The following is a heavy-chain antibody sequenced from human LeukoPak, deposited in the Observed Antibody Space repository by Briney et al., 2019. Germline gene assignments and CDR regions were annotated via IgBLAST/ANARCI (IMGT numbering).Heavy chain of an antibody. J-gene: IGHJ6*03. Sequence: PSETLSLTCTVSGGSISSSSYYWGWIRQPPGQGLEWIGSIYYSGSTYYNPSLKSRVTISVDTSKNQFSLKLSSVTAADTAVYYCARQQLWTPYYYYYYMDVWGKGTTVTVSS. CDR3: ARQQLWTPYYYYYYMDV. D-gene: IGHD5-18*01. CDR1: GGSISSSSYY. V-gene: IGHV4-39*01. CDR2: IYYSGST.